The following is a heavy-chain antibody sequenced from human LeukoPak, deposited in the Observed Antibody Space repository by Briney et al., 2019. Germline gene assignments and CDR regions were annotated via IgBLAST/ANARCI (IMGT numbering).Heavy chain of an antibody. D-gene: IGHD3-16*02. J-gene: IGHJ4*02. CDR2: INHSGST. V-gene: IGHV4-34*01. Sequence: SETLSLTCAVYGGSFSGYYWSWIRQPPGKGLEWIGEINHSGSTNYNPSLKSRVTISVDTSKNQFSLKLSSVTAADTAVYYCARGARYDYVWGSYRYDYWGQGTLVTVS. CDR3: ARGARYDYVWGSYRYDY. CDR1: GGSFSGYY.